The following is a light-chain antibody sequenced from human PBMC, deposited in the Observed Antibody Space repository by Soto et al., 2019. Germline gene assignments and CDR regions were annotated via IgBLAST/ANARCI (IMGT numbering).Light chain of an antibody. Sequence: EIVLTQSPATLSLSPGGRATLSCRDSQTVTNHLAWYQQKAGQPPRLLIFDASTRASGIPPRFSGSGSGTVFTLTISRVDPDDFAVYYCQQRMNWPLTFGGGTRVEIK. CDR1: QTVTNH. V-gene: IGKV3-11*01. J-gene: IGKJ4*01. CDR3: QQRMNWPLT. CDR2: DAS.